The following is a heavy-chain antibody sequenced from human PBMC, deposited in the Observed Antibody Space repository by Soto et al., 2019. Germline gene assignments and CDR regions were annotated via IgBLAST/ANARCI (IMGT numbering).Heavy chain of an antibody. CDR2: INHSGST. J-gene: IGHJ4*02. D-gene: IGHD1-7*01. V-gene: IGHV4-34*01. CDR3: ARDKTTGLFDY. Sequence: QVQLQQWGAGLLKPSETLSLTCAVYGGSFSGYYWTWIRQPPGTGLEWIGEINHSGSTNYNPSLKSRVTISVGTSQNQFSLKLTSVTAAGTAVYYCARDKTTGLFDYWGQGTLVTVSS. CDR1: GGSFSGYY.